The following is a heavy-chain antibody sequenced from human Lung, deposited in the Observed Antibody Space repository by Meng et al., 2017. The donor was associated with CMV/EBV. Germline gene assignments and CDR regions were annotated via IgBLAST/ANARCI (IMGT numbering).Heavy chain of an antibody. D-gene: IGHD3-10*01. CDR3: SRGPSGTYSLGNTVYYFPMDV. CDR2: FTGSGGRP. Sequence: GGSLGLXCAASGFTFSGYAMSWVRQAPGKGLEWVSAFTGSGGRPYYADAVKGRCTISRDDSKNTLYLQMNSLRANDTAVYYCSRGPSGTYSLGNTVYYFPMDVWXQGTTVTVSS. V-gene: IGHV3-23*01. CDR1: GFTFSGYA. J-gene: IGHJ6*02.